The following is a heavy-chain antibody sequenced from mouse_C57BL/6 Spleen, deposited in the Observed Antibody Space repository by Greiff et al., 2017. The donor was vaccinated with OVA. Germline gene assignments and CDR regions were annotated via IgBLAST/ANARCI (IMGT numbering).Heavy chain of an antibody. Sequence: VQLQQPGAELVKPGASVKLSCKASGYTFTSYWMHWVKQRPGQGLAWIGMIHPNSGSTNYNEKFKRKATLTVNKSARTADMQLSSLTSEDSAVYYCAIKDYCSSFAYWGQGTLVTVSA. CDR1: GYTFTSYW. CDR3: AIKDYCSSFAY. V-gene: IGHV1-64*01. D-gene: IGHD1-1*01. CDR2: IHPNSGST. J-gene: IGHJ3*01.